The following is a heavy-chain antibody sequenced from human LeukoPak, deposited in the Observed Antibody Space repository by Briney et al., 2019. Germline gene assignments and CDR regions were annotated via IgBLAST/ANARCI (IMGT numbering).Heavy chain of an antibody. D-gene: IGHD6-19*01. CDR2: ISSSSSYI. CDR3: ARDPYSSGWYRDY. J-gene: IGHJ4*02. Sequence: KSGGSLRLSCVASGFTFSSYSMNWVRQAPGKGLEWVSSISSSSSYIYYADSVRGRFTISRDNAKNSLYLQMNSLRAEDTAVYYCARDPYSSGWYRDYWGQGTLVTVSS. V-gene: IGHV3-21*01. CDR1: GFTFSSYS.